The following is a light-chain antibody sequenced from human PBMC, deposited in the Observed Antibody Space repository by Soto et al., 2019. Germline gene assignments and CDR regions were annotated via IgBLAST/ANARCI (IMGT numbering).Light chain of an antibody. CDR1: SSNIGVNT. V-gene: IGLV1-44*01. CDR2: SYD. J-gene: IGLJ1*01. Sequence: QSVLTQPPSASGTPGQRVTISCSGSSSNIGVNTVHWYQQLPGTAPKLLIYSYDQRPSGVPDRFSGSKSGTSASLAISGLQSEDEADYYCAAGDDSLNGLVFGTGTKLTVL. CDR3: AAGDDSLNGLV.